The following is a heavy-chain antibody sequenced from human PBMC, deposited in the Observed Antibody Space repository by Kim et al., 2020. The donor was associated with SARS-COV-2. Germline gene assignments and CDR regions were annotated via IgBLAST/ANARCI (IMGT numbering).Heavy chain of an antibody. J-gene: IGHJ6*02. V-gene: IGHV3-48*02. CDR3: ARDFTADSSSWSIGMDV. CDR2: ISSNSRNI. D-gene: IGHD6-13*01. CDR1: GFTFSSYS. Sequence: GGSLRLSCAASGFTFSSYSMNWVRQAPGKGLEWVSYISSNSRNIYYAESVKGRFTIFRDNARNSLSLQMNSLRDEDTALYYCARDFTADSSSWSIGMDVWGQGTTVTVSS.